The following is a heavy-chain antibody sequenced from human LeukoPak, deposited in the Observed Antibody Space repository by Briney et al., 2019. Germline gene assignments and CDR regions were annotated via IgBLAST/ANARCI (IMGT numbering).Heavy chain of an antibody. CDR3: AKDSTTVTTSDY. Sequence: GSLRLSCAASGFTFSSYAMSWVRQAPGKGLEWVSAISGSGGSTYYADSVKGRFTISRDNSKNTLYLQMSSLRAEDTAVYYCAKDSTTVTTSDYWGQGTLVTVSS. CDR2: ISGSGGST. V-gene: IGHV3-23*01. D-gene: IGHD4-17*01. CDR1: GFTFSSYA. J-gene: IGHJ4*02.